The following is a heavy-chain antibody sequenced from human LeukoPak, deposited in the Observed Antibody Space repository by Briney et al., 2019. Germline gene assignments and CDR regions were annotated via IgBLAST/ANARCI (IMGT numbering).Heavy chain of an antibody. Sequence: ASVKVSCKASGGTFSSYAISWVRQAPGQGLEWMGIINPSGGSTSYAQKFQGRVTMTRDTSTSTVYMELSSLRSEDTAVYYCARGVDYGDCDYWGQGTLVTVSS. J-gene: IGHJ4*02. CDR2: INPSGGST. CDR3: ARGVDYGDCDY. CDR1: GGTFSSYA. V-gene: IGHV1-46*01. D-gene: IGHD4-17*01.